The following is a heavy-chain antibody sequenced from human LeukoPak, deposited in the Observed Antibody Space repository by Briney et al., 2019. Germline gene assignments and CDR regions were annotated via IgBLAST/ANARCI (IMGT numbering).Heavy chain of an antibody. J-gene: IGHJ4*02. V-gene: IGHV1-69*13. CDR3: ARAGDDYGDYAFDY. D-gene: IGHD4-17*01. CDR1: GGTFSSYA. CDR2: IIPIFGTA. Sequence: ASVKVSCKASGGTFSSYAISWVRQAPGQGLEWMGGIIPIFGTANYAQEFQGRVTITADESTSTAYMELSSLRSEDTAVYYCARAGDDYGDYAFDYWGQGTLVTVSS.